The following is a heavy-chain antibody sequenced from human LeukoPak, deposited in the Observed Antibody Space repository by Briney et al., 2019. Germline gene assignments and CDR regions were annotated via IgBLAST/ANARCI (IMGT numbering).Heavy chain of an antibody. CDR1: GFTFSSHS. J-gene: IGHJ4*02. Sequence: GGSLRLSCAASGFTFSSHSMNWVRQAPGKGLEWVSSISSSSSYIYYADSVKGRFNISREKAKNSLYLQMNSLRAEGTSVYYCARDSYSSSSADWGQGTLVTVSS. CDR2: ISSSSSYI. D-gene: IGHD6-6*01. V-gene: IGHV3-21*01. CDR3: ARDSYSSSSAD.